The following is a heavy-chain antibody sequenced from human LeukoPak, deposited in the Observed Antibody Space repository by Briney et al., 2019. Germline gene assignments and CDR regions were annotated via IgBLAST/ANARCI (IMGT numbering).Heavy chain of an antibody. CDR2: IRYYGSNK. V-gene: IGHV3-30*02. CDR3: AIGRGYFDY. CDR1: GFTFSSYG. Sequence: GGSLRLSCAASGFTFSSYGMHWVRQAPGKGLEGVAFIRYYGSNKYYADSVKGRFTISRDNSKNTLYLQMNSLRGEDTAVYYCAIGRGYFDYWGQGTLVTVSS. J-gene: IGHJ4*02.